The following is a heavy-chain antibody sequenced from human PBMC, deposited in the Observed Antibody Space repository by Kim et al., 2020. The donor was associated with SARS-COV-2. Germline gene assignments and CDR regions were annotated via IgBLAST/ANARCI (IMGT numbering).Heavy chain of an antibody. Sequence: GGSLRLSCAASGFVVSTNHMTWFRQAPGKGLEWVSIIYNDDNTYYADSVKGRFIISRDNSKNTLYLQMNSLRAEDTALYYCAAVEASPGQWFDPWGHGTLVTVSS. CDR1: GFVVSTNH. V-gene: IGHV3-53*01. D-gene: IGHD6-13*01. CDR3: AAVEASPGQWFDP. CDR2: IYNDDNT. J-gene: IGHJ5*02.